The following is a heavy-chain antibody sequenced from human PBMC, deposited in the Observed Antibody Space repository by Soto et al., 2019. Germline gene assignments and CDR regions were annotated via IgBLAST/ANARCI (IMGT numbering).Heavy chain of an antibody. CDR3: ARAPVGLDTISYFDY. Sequence: SETLSLTCTVSGDSVSSVGFHWAWLRRPPGKGLEWIGYIYNGGSTYYRPSLESRMNMSLDATRNHYSLRLTSVTAADTAVYFCARAPVGLDTISYFDYWGQGKLVTVYS. V-gene: IGHV4-30-4*01. J-gene: IGHJ4*02. CDR2: IYNGGST. D-gene: IGHD3-3*01. CDR1: GDSVSSVGFH.